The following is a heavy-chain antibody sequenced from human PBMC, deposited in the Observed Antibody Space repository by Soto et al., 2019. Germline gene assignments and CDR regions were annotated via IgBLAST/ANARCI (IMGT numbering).Heavy chain of an antibody. CDR3: ARDPSYYGSGSYYGAGWFDP. V-gene: IGHV1-69*08. Sequence: QVQLVQSGAEVKKPGSSVKVSCKASGGTFSSYTISWVRQAPGQGLEWMGKIIPILGIANYAQKFQSRVTITADKSTSTAYMELSSLRSEDTAVYYCARDPSYYGSGSYYGAGWFDPWGQGTLVTVSS. D-gene: IGHD3-10*01. CDR1: GGTFSSYT. CDR2: IIPILGIA. J-gene: IGHJ5*02.